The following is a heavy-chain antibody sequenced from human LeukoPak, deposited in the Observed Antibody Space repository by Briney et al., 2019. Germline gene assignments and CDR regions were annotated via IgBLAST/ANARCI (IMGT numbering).Heavy chain of an antibody. V-gene: IGHV3-23*01. CDR2: ISGSGGST. D-gene: IGHD3-3*01. J-gene: IGHJ6*02. CDR1: GFTFSSYA. CDR3: AKDLSTGEWLLDYSYYYGMDV. Sequence: AGGSLRLSCAASGFTFSSYAMSWVRQAPGKGLEWVSAISGSGGSTYYADSVKGRFTISRDNSKNTLYLQMNSLRAEDTAVYYCAKDLSTGEWLLDYSYYYGMDVWGQGTTVTVSS.